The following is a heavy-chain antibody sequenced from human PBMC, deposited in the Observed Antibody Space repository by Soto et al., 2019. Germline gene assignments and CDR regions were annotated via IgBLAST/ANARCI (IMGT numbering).Heavy chain of an antibody. CDR2: IYYSGST. V-gene: IGHV4-31*03. Sequence: PSETLSLTCTVSGGSISSGGYYWSWIRQHPGKGLEWIGYIYYSGSTYYNPSLKSRVTISVDTSKNQFSLKLSSVTAADTAAYYCARSTNCGGDCYSPHTYYFDYWGQGTLVTVSS. CDR1: GGSISSGGYY. D-gene: IGHD2-21*02. J-gene: IGHJ4*02. CDR3: ARSTNCGGDCYSPHTYYFDY.